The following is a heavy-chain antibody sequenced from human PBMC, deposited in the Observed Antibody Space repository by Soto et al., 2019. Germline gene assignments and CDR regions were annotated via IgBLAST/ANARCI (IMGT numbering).Heavy chain of an antibody. CDR3: ARDSVLGGLTMPDAFDI. CDR2: INTDGLS. J-gene: IGHJ3*02. V-gene: IGHV4-4*07. Sequence: SETLSLTCSVSGVSITSYYWSWIRQSAGGGLEWMGRINTDGLSTYSPSFKSRLTISVDTSKNQFSLKLSSVTAADTAVYYCARDSVLGGLTMPDAFDIWGQGTLATVSS. CDR1: GVSITSYY. D-gene: IGHD2-2*01.